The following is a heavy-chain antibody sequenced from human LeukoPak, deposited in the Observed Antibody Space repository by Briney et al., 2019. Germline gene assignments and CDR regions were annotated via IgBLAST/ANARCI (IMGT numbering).Heavy chain of an antibody. CDR1: GGSISSYY. V-gene: IGHV4-59*01. D-gene: IGHD3-10*01. J-gene: IGHJ3*02. Sequence: SETLSLTCTVSGGSISSYYWSWIRQPPGKGLEWIGYIYYSGSTNYNPSLKSRVTISVDTSKNQFSLKLSSVTAADTAVYYCARDTGSLWFGELAGAFDIWGQGTMVTVSS. CDR3: ARDTGSLWFGELAGAFDI. CDR2: IYYSGST.